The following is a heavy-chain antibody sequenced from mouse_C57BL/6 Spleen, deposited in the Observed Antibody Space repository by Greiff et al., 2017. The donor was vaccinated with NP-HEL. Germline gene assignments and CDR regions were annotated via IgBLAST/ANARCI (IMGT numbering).Heavy chain of an antibody. CDR1: GYSITSGYY. CDR3: AREKRILDY. V-gene: IGHV3-6*01. CDR2: ISYDGSN. J-gene: IGHJ4*01. Sequence: ESGPGLVKPSQSLSLTCSVTGYSITSGYYWNWIRQFPGNKLEWMGYISYDGSNNYNPSLKNRISITRDTSKNQFFLKLNSVTTEDTATYYCAREKRILDYWGQGTSVTVSS.